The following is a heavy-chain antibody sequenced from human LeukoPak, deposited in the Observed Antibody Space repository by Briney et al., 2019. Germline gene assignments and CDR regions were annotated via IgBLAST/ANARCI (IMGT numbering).Heavy chain of an antibody. CDR2: IYYSGST. Sequence: SETLSLTCTVSGGSISSYYWSWIRQPPGKGLEWIGYIYYSGSTNYNPSLKSRVTISVDTSKNQFSLKLSSVTAADTAVYYCAREQFDSYGSYNWFDPWGQGTLVTVSS. CDR3: AREQFDSYGSYNWFDP. J-gene: IGHJ5*02. CDR1: GGSISSYY. V-gene: IGHV4-59*12. D-gene: IGHD5-18*01.